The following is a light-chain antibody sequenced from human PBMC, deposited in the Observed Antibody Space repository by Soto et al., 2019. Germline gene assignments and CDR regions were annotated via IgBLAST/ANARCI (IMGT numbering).Light chain of an antibody. V-gene: IGLV1-40*01. J-gene: IGLJ1*01. Sequence: QSVLTQPPSVSGAQGQRVTTPGIGATSNIGAGYDVHWYQQRPGTAPKLLIFGNTNRPSGVPDRFSGSKSGTSASLAITGLQAEDEGDYYCQSYDSTLSARYVFGTGTKVTVL. CDR3: QSYDSTLSARYV. CDR2: GNT. CDR1: TSNIGAGYD.